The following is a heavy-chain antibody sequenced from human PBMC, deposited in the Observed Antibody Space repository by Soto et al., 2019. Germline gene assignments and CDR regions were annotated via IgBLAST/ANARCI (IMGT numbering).Heavy chain of an antibody. CDR3: ARRGWRVVKKDFYYGMDV. CDR2: IDPGDSDT. CDR1: GYTFTTSW. D-gene: IGHD5-12*01. Sequence: GEALKTSCKASGYTFTTSWIGWVRQMPGQGLEWMGIIDPGDSDTNYSPSFQGHVTISADKSIRTAYLQWSSLKASDTAMYYCARRGWRVVKKDFYYGMDVWGQGTTVTVSS. J-gene: IGHJ6*02. V-gene: IGHV5-51*01.